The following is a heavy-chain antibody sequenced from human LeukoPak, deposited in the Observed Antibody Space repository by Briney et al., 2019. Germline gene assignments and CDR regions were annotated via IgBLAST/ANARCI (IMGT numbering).Heavy chain of an antibody. Sequence: PSQTLSLTCTVSGGSISSGSYYWSWIRQPAGKGLEWIGRIYTSGSTNYNPSLKSRVTISVDTSKNQFSLKLSSVTAADTAVYYCARSGRYYGSGSYPYYYYYGMDVWGKGTTVTVSS. D-gene: IGHD3-10*01. CDR2: IYTSGST. V-gene: IGHV4-61*02. J-gene: IGHJ6*04. CDR3: ARSGRYYGSGSYPYYYYYGMDV. CDR1: GGSISSGSYY.